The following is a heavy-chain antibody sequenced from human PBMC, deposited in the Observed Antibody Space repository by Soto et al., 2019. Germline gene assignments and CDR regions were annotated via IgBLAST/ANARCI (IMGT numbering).Heavy chain of an antibody. CDR3: AKVCYQSLTVVEGFDY. CDR2: ISGSGDST. Sequence: VQLVESGGGVVQPGRSLRLSCAASGFTFSSYAMSWVRQAPGKGLEWVSGISGSGDSTYYADSVKGQFTISRDNSKNTLFLQMNSLRAEDTAVYFCAKVCYQSLTVVEGFDYWGQGSLVTVSS. D-gene: IGHD3-22*01. V-gene: IGHV3-23*04. J-gene: IGHJ4*02. CDR1: GFTFSSYA.